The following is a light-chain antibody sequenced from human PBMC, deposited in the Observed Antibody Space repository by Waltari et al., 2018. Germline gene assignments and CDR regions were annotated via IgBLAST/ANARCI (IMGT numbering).Light chain of an antibody. CDR2: DVV. Sequence: QSALTQPRSVSGSPGQSVTISCSGTSSDVGSYNFASWYQQHPGNAPKLLIYDVVKRPSGVPDRLSGSKSGNTASLTISGLQTEDESDYYCCSYAGSYTFVFGGGTQLTVL. V-gene: IGLV2-11*01. CDR3: CSYAGSYTFV. CDR1: SSDVGSYNF. J-gene: IGLJ7*01.